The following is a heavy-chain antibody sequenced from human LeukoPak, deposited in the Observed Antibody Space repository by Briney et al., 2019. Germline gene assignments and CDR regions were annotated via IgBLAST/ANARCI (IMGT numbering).Heavy chain of an antibody. D-gene: IGHD6-19*01. CDR2: INSDGSST. J-gene: IGHJ4*02. CDR1: GFIFSSYW. CDR3: ARLVIAVASYYFDY. Sequence: PGGSLRLSCAASGFIFSSYWMHWVRQAPGKGLVWVSRINSDGSSTSYADSVKGRFTISRDNAKNTLYLQMNSLRAEDTAVYYCARLVIAVASYYFDYWGQGTLVTVSS. V-gene: IGHV3-74*01.